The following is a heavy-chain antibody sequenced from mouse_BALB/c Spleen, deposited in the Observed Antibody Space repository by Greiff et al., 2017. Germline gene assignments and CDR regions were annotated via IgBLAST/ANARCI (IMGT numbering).Heavy chain of an antibody. CDR2: IYPGNGDT. V-gene: IGHV1-12*01. J-gene: IGHJ2*01. CDR3: ARGDGSSYDY. CDR1: GYTFTSYN. Sequence: QVQLKQPGAELVKPGASVKMSCKASGYTFTSYNMHWVKQTPGQGLEWIGAIYPGNGDTSYNQKFKGKATLTADKSSSTAYMQLSSLTSEDSAVYYCARGDGSSYDYWGQGTTLTVSS. D-gene: IGHD1-1*01.